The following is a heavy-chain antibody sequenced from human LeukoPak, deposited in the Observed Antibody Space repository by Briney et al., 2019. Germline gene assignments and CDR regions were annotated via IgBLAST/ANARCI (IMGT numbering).Heavy chain of an antibody. CDR2: INPNSGGT. Sequence: ASVKVSCKASGYTFTGYYMHWVRQAPGQGLEWMGRINPNSGGTNYAQKFQGRVTMTRDTSISTAYMELSRLRSDDTAVYYCARVWYSSSFLFDYWGQGTLVTVSS. V-gene: IGHV1-2*06. J-gene: IGHJ4*02. CDR1: GYTFTGYY. D-gene: IGHD6-6*01. CDR3: ARVWYSSSFLFDY.